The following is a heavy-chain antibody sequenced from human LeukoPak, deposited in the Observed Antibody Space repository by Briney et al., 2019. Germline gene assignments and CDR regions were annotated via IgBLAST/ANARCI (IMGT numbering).Heavy chain of an antibody. J-gene: IGHJ6*02. D-gene: IGHD3-3*01. V-gene: IGHV5-51*01. Sequence: GESLKISCKGSGYSFTSYWIGGVRQMPGKGLEWMGIIYPGDSDTRYSPSFQGQVTISADKSISTDYLQWSSLKASDTAIYYCARCPNYCAFSVYYGMDVWGPRTTVTVSS. CDR2: IYPGDSDT. CDR3: ARCPNYCAFSVYYGMDV. CDR1: GYSFTSYW.